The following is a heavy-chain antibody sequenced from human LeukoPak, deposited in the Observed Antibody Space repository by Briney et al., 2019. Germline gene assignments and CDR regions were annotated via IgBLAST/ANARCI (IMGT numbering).Heavy chain of an antibody. CDR2: ISSSGSTI. CDR1: GFTFSSYE. J-gene: IGHJ4*02. Sequence: GGSLRLSCAASGFTFSSYEMNWVRQAPGKGLEWVSYISSSGSTIYYADSVKGRFTISRDNAKNSVYLQTNSLRAEDTAVYYCARTPTGAVGYWGQGTLVTVSS. CDR3: ARTPTGAVGY. V-gene: IGHV3-48*03. D-gene: IGHD7-27*01.